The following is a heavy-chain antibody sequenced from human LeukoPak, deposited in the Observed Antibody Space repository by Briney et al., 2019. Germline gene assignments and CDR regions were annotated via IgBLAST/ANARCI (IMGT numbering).Heavy chain of an antibody. Sequence: GGSLRLSCAASGFTFSSYSMNWVRQAPGKGLEWVSSISSSSSYIYYADSVKGRFTISRDNAKNSLYLQMNSLRAEDTAVYYCARDRCSSTSCYTHYFDYWGQGTLVTVSS. V-gene: IGHV3-21*01. CDR1: GFTFSSYS. CDR3: ARDRCSSTSCYTHYFDY. CDR2: ISSSSSYI. J-gene: IGHJ4*02. D-gene: IGHD2-2*02.